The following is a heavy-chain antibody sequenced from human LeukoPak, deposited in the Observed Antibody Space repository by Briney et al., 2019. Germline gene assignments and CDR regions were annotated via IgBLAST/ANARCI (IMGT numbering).Heavy chain of an antibody. CDR1: GFTFCSYW. Sequence: GGSLRFSCAASGFTFCSYWMSWVRQAPGEGLEWVANIKQAGSEQYYVDSVRGRFTISKDNARNSLYLQMNSRRAEDTAVYYCARSGGFYFDYWGQGTLVTVSS. V-gene: IGHV3-7*01. CDR3: ARSGGFYFDY. CDR2: IKQAGSEQ. J-gene: IGHJ4*02. D-gene: IGHD2-8*02.